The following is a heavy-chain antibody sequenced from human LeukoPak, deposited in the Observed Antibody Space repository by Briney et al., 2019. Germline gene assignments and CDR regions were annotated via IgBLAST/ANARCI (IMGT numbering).Heavy chain of an antibody. CDR1: GYTFTSYD. J-gene: IGHJ4*02. D-gene: IGHD2-8*01. CDR3: ARDLADNACDF. Sequence: ASVKVSCKASGYTFTSYDIIWLRQATGQGLEWMGWMNPNNGNTGYVQKLQGRLTMTRDTSISTAYMELSSLRSEDTAVYYCARDLADNACDFWGQGTLVTVSS. CDR2: MNPNNGNT. V-gene: IGHV1-8*02.